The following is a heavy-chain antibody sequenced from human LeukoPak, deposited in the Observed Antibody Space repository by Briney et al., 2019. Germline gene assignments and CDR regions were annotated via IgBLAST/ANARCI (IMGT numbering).Heavy chain of an antibody. CDR2: ISGSGGST. Sequence: GGSLRLSCAASGFTFSSYEMNWVRQAPGKGLEWVSAISGSGGSTYYADSVKGRFTISRDNSKNTLYLQMNSLRAEDTAVYYCAKFVATTKSFDYWSQGTLVTVSS. D-gene: IGHD5-24*01. J-gene: IGHJ4*02. CDR3: AKFVATTKSFDY. V-gene: IGHV3-23*01. CDR1: GFTFSSYE.